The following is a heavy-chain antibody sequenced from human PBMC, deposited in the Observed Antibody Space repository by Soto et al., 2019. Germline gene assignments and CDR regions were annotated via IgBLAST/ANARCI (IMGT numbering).Heavy chain of an antibody. V-gene: IGHV1-69*01. CDR3: ARERLKNYYDSSGYTEFDY. D-gene: IGHD3-22*01. CDR1: GGTFSSYA. CDR2: IIPIFGTA. Sequence: QVQLVQSGAEVKKPGSSVKVSCKASGGTFSSYAISWVRQAPGQGLAWLGGIIPIFGTANYGQKFQGRVTITGDESTSTAYMELSSLRSEDTAVYYCARERLKNYYDSSGYTEFDYWGQGTLVTVSS. J-gene: IGHJ4*02.